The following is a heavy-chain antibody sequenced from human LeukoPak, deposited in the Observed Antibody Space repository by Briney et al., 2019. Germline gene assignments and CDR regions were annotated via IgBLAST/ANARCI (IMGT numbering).Heavy chain of an antibody. D-gene: IGHD7-27*01. V-gene: IGHV3-21*01. CDR1: GFTFSDYS. Sequence: GGSLRLSCAASGFTFSDYSMNWVRQAPGKGLEWVSSISATSSHIYHAGAVKGRFTTSRDNAKNSLFLQMNSLRVEDTAVYYCAKALGWFFDLWGRGTLVTVS. CDR2: ISATSSHI. CDR3: AKALGWFFDL. J-gene: IGHJ2*01.